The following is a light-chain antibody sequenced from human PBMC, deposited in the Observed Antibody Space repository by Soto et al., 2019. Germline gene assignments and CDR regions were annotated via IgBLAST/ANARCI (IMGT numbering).Light chain of an antibody. Sequence: DIQMTQSPSSLSASVGDRVIITCRASQGIRNDLGWYQQKPGKAPKRLIYAASSLQSGVPSRFSGSGSGTEFTRTISSLQPEDFATYYCLQYHSYLLYTFGQGTKVEIK. CDR2: AAS. V-gene: IGKV1-17*01. CDR3: LQYHSYLLYT. J-gene: IGKJ2*01. CDR1: QGIRND.